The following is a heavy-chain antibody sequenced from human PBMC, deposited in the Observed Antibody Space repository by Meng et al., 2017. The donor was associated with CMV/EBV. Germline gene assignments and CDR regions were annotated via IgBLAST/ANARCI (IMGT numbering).Heavy chain of an antibody. CDR3: ARVVPAAIGGRGGPFDY. J-gene: IGHJ4*02. Sequence: SETLSLTCAVYGGSFSGYYWSRIRQPPGKGLEWIGEINHSGSTNYNPSLKSRVTISVDTSKNQFSLKLSSVTAADTAVYYCARVVPAAIGGRGGPFDYWGQGTLVTVSS. D-gene: IGHD2-2*02. CDR1: GGSFSGYY. V-gene: IGHV4-34*01. CDR2: INHSGST.